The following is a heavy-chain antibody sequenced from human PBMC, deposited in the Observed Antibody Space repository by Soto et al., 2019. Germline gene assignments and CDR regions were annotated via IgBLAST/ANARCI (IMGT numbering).Heavy chain of an antibody. Sequence: QVLDSGGDLVQPGGSLRLSCAASGFPFGITDMSWFRQAPGKGLEWVSTIDGSGGATHYADSVKGRFTISRDNSKNTVFLQMSSLRADDTAVYYCAKNSGWFNTWGQGTLVTVSS. J-gene: IGHJ5*02. CDR2: IDGSGGAT. D-gene: IGHD3-10*01. CDR1: GFPFGITD. V-gene: IGHV3-23*01. CDR3: AKNSGWFNT.